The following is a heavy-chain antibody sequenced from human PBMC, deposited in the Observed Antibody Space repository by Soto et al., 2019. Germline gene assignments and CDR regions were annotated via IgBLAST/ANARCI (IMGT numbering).Heavy chain of an antibody. CDR2: IIPIFGTT. CDR3: VARRYCSGGSCPDSFDY. V-gene: IGHV1-69*13. CDR1: GTTFSNYA. J-gene: IGHJ4*02. Sequence: SMKVSCKASGTTFSNYAISWVRQAPGQGLEWMGGIIPIFGTTNYPQKFQGRLTITADESTSTVYMELSSLTSEDTAVYYCVARRYCSGGSCPDSFDYWGQGTLVTVSS. D-gene: IGHD2-15*01.